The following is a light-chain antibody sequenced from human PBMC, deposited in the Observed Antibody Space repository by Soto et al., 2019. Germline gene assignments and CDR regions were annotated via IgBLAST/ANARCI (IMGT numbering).Light chain of an antibody. V-gene: IGKV3-20*01. CDR1: QSVSSSY. J-gene: IGKJ1*01. Sequence: EIVLTQSPGTLSLSPGERATLSCRASQSVSSSYLAWYQQKPGQAPRLLIYGASSRATGIPDRFSGSGSGTDFTLTISRLEPEDFGVYYCQQYGSSPQTFGQGPKVDIK. CDR3: QQYGSSPQT. CDR2: GAS.